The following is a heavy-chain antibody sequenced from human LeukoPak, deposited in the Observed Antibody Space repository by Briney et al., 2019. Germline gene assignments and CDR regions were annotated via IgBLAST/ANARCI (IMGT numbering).Heavy chain of an antibody. CDR1: DGSISSSSYY. D-gene: IGHD3-22*01. CDR3: ARAPYYDSSGYYSESFDY. V-gene: IGHV4-39*07. J-gene: IGHJ4*02. CDR2: IYYSGST. Sequence: SETLSLTCTVSDGSISSSSYYWGWIRQPPGKGLEWIGSIYYSGSTYYNPSLKSRVTISVDTSKNQFSLKLSSVTAADTAVYYCARAPYYDSSGYYSESFDYWGQGTLVTVSS.